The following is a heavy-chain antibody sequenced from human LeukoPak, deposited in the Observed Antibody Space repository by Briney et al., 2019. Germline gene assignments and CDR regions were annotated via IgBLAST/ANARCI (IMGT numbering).Heavy chain of an antibody. Sequence: SETLSLTCAVYGGSFSGYYWSWIRQPPGKGLEWIGEINHSGSTNYNPSLKSRVTISVDTSKNQFFLKLSSVTAADTAVYYCARGHTVTAYYYYGMDVWGKGTTVTVSS. D-gene: IGHD4-11*01. CDR3: ARGHTVTAYYYYGMDV. J-gene: IGHJ6*04. V-gene: IGHV4-34*01. CDR1: GGSFSGYY. CDR2: INHSGST.